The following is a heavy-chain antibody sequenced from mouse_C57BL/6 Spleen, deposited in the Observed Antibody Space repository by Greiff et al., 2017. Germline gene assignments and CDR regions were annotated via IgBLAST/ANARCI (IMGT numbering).Heavy chain of an antibody. D-gene: IGHD2-1*01. CDR1: GFNIKDYY. V-gene: IGHV14-2*01. Sequence: EVKLQESGAELVKPGASVKLSCTASGFNIKDYYMHWVKQRTEQGLEWIGRIDPEDGETKYAPKFQGKATITADTSSNTANLQLSSLTSEDTAVYYWARDGNYETDWYFDVWGTGTTVTVSS. J-gene: IGHJ1*03. CDR3: ARDGNYETDWYFDV. CDR2: IDPEDGET.